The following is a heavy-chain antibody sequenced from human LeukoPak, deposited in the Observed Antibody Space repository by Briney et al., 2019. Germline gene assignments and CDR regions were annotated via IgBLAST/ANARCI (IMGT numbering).Heavy chain of an antibody. CDR3: ARNAAVATSRSWFDP. Sequence: PSETLSLTCTVSGGSISSSSYYWGWIRQPPGKGLEWIGGTYYSGSTYYNPSLRSRVTISLDTSKNQFSLKLSSVTAADTAVYYCARNAAVATSRSWFDPWGQGTLVTVSS. CDR2: TYYSGST. D-gene: IGHD6-19*01. J-gene: IGHJ5*02. CDR1: GGSISSSSYY. V-gene: IGHV4-39*01.